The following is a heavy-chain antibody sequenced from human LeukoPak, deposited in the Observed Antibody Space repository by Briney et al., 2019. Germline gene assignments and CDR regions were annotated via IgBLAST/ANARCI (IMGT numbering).Heavy chain of an antibody. J-gene: IGHJ3*02. CDR3: AKDRGRAFDI. D-gene: IGHD3-16*01. CDR2: IWYDGSNK. Sequence: GRSLRLSCAASGFTFSSNAMHWVRQAPGKGLEWVAVIWYDGSNKHYADSVKGRFTISRDNSKNTLDLQMNSLRVEDTAVYYCAKDRGRAFDIWGQGTMVTVSS. V-gene: IGHV3-33*06. CDR1: GFTFSSNA.